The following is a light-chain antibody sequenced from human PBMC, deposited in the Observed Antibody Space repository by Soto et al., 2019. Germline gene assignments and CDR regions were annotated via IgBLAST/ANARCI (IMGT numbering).Light chain of an antibody. CDR2: DAS. Sequence: EIVLTQSPATLSLSPGERATLSCRASQSLSSYLAWYQQKRGQAPRLLIYDASKRATGIPARFSGSGSGTDFTLSISSLEPEAVAVYYCQQRSDWPLTFGGGTKVEIK. V-gene: IGKV3-11*01. CDR3: QQRSDWPLT. J-gene: IGKJ4*01. CDR1: QSLSSY.